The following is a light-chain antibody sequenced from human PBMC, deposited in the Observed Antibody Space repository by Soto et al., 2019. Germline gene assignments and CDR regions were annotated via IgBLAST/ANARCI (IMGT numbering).Light chain of an antibody. CDR1: QSISRW. CDR3: QQYNNWPPLT. Sequence: IQMTQSPSTLSASVGDRVTITCRASQSISRWLAWYQQIPGKAPKLLIYDGSTLESGVPSRFSGSGSGTEFTLTISGLQPDDFATYYCQQYNNWPPLTFGQGTKVDIK. J-gene: IGKJ1*01. CDR2: DGS. V-gene: IGKV1-5*01.